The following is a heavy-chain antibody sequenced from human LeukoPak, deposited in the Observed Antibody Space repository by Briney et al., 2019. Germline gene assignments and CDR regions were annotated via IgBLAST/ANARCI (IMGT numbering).Heavy chain of an antibody. V-gene: IGHV3-23*01. J-gene: IGHJ4*02. CDR2: ISPSGDIK. CDR1: GFTFSRHG. D-gene: IGHD5-24*01. CDR3: AKDDAWLQFND. Sequence: GGSLRLSCVASGFTFSRHGMNWVRQAPGKGLEWVSGISPSGDIKYYVDSVKGRFTVSRDNSKNTVHLQINSLRDEDAAVYYCAKDDAWLQFNDWGQGTLVTVSS.